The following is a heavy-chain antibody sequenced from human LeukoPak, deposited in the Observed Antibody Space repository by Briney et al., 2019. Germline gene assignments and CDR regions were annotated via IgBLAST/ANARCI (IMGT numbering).Heavy chain of an antibody. D-gene: IGHD4-23*01. CDR3: ARETPSRYFDY. CDR2: MNPNSGKT. Sequence: ASVKVSCKASGYTLTSYDINWVRQATGQGLEWMGWMNPNSGKTGYAQKFQGRITVTRNTSISTAYMELTSLRSEDTAIYYCARETPSRYFDYWGQGTLVTVSS. J-gene: IGHJ4*02. CDR1: GYTLTSYD. V-gene: IGHV1-8*01.